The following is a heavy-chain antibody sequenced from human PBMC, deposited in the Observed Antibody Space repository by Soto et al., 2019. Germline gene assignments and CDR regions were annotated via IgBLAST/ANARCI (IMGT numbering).Heavy chain of an antibody. CDR1: GFTFSSYA. CDR2: ISYDGSNK. J-gene: IGHJ5*02. V-gene: IGHV3-30-3*01. CDR3: ARDLAL. Sequence: QVQLVESGGGVVQPGRSLRLSCAASGFTFSSYAMHWVRQAPGKGLEWVAVISYDGSNKYYADSVKGRFTISRDNSKNTLYLQMNSLRAEDKAVYYCARDLALWGQGTLVTVSS.